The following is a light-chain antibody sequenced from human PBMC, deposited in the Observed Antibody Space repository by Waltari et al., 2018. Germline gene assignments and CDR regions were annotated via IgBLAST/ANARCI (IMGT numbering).Light chain of an antibody. CDR3: CSYAGSNTWV. V-gene: IGLV2-23*02. J-gene: IGLJ3*02. Sequence: QSDLTQPASVSGSPGQSIAISCTGTSSYVGSYNLVPWYQQHPGKAPKFRIYEVGKRPSGVSNRFSGSKSGNTASLTISGLQAEDEADYYCCSYAGSNTWVFGGGTKLTVL. CDR1: SSYVGSYNL. CDR2: EVG.